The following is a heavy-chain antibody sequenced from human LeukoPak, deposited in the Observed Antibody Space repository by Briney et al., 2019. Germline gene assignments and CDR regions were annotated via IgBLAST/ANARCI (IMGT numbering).Heavy chain of an antibody. Sequence: GGSLRLSCAASGFTFSDYYMSWTRQAPGKGLEWVSYISSSGSTIYYADSVKGRFTISRDNAKNTLYLQMNSLRAEDTAVYYCARGIAVAPLDYWGQGTLVTVSS. CDR1: GFTFSDYY. CDR2: ISSSGSTI. J-gene: IGHJ4*02. CDR3: ARGIAVAPLDY. V-gene: IGHV3-11*04. D-gene: IGHD6-19*01.